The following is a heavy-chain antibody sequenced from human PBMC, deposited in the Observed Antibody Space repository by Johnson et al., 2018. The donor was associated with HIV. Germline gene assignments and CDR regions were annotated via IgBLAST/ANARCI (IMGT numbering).Heavy chain of an antibody. CDR3: AIGDDDGF. V-gene: IGHV3-15*01. CDR2: IKSKTDGGTT. D-gene: IGHD5-12*01. Sequence: VQLVESGGGLVKPGGSLRLSCEASGFTFSNACMSWVRQAPGKGLEWVGRIKSKTDGGTTDYAAPVKGRFTISRDESRNTLYLQMNSLRPEDTAVYYCAIGDDDGFWGQGTMVTVSS. CDR1: GFTFSNAC. J-gene: IGHJ3*01.